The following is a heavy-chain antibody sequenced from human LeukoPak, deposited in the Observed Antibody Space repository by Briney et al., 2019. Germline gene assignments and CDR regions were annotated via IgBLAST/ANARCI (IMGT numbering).Heavy chain of an antibody. V-gene: IGHV1-18*01. CDR2: ISAYNGIT. D-gene: IGHD3-10*01. CDR1: GYTFTSYG. Sequence: GSVKVSCTASGYTFTSYGISWVRQAPGQGLEWMGWISAYNGITNYAQKLQGRVTMTTDTSASTAYMELRSLRSDDTAVYYCARVTMARGAMEDYYYGMDVWGQGTTVTV. CDR3: ARVTMARGAMEDYYYGMDV. J-gene: IGHJ6*02.